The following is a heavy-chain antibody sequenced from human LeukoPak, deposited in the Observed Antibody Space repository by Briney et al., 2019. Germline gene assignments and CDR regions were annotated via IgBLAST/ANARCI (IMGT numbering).Heavy chain of an antibody. CDR1: GYTFTSYG. D-gene: IGHD3-10*01. V-gene: IGHV1-18*01. CDR2: ISAYNGNT. CDR3: ARDKLSANLGANDY. J-gene: IGHJ4*02. Sequence: GASVKVSCKASGYTFTSYGISWVRQAPGQGLEWMGWISAYNGNTNYAQELQGRVTMTTDTSTSTAYMELRSLRSDDTAVYYCARDKLSANLGANDYWGQGTLVTVSS.